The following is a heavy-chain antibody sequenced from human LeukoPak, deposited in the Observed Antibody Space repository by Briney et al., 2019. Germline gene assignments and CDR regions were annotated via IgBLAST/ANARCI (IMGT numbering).Heavy chain of an antibody. CDR2: MNPNSGNT. V-gene: IGHV1-8*01. J-gene: IGHJ6*03. CDR3: ARGLHDYYYYYMDV. CDR1: GYTFTSYD. Sequence: ASVKVSCKASGYTFTSYDINWVRQATGQGLEWMGWMNPNSGNTGYAQKFQGRVTMTRNTSISTAYMELSSLRSEDTAVYYCARGLHDYYYYYMDVWGKGTTVTISS.